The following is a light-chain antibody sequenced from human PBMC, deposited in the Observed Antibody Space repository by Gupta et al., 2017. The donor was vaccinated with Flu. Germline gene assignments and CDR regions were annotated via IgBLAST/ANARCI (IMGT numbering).Light chain of an antibody. J-gene: IGKJ1*01. V-gene: IGKV1-5*03. Sequence: SPSTLSASVGDRVTITGRASQSISIWLAWYQQKPGKVPKLLIYKASSLESGVPSRFSGSGSGTEFTLTISSLQPDDFATYYCQRYDSLWTFGQGTRVEIK. CDR3: QRYDSLWT. CDR2: KAS. CDR1: QSISIW.